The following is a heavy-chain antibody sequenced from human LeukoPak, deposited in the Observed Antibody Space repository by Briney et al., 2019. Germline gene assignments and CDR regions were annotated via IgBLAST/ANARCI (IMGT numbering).Heavy chain of an antibody. CDR3: ARHTAPYSSSWYLLDY. D-gene: IGHD6-13*01. CDR2: IYYSGST. Sequence: PSETLSLTCAVYGGSFSGYYWSWIRQPPGKGLEWIGSIYYSGSTYYNPSLKSRVTISVDTSKNQFSLKLSSVTAADTAVYYCARHTAPYSSSWYLLDYWGQGTLVTVSS. V-gene: IGHV4-34*01. CDR1: GGSFSGYY. J-gene: IGHJ4*02.